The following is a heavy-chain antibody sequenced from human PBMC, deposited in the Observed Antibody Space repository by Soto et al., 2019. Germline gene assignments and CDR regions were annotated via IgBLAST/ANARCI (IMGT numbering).Heavy chain of an antibody. Sequence: QLQLQESGPGLVKPSETLSLTCTVSGGSISSSSYYWGWIRQPPGKGLEWIGSIYYSGSTYYNPSLKSRVTISVDPSKNQFSLKLSSVTAADTAVYYCARPSGSSGWIEYFDYWGQGTLVTVSS. CDR2: IYYSGST. J-gene: IGHJ4*02. D-gene: IGHD6-19*01. CDR1: GGSISSSSYY. CDR3: ARPSGSSGWIEYFDY. V-gene: IGHV4-39*01.